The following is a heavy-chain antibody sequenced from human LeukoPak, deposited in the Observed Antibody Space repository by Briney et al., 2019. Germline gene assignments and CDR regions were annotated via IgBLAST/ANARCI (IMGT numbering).Heavy chain of an antibody. Sequence: GGPLRLSCAASGFTFSSYEMNWVRQAPGKGLEWVSYISSSGSTIYYADSVKGRFTISRDNAKNSLYLQMNSLRAEDTAVYYCARDESDSSGCFDYWGQGTLVTVSS. V-gene: IGHV3-48*03. J-gene: IGHJ4*02. CDR2: ISSSGSTI. D-gene: IGHD3-22*01. CDR1: GFTFSSYE. CDR3: ARDESDSSGCFDY.